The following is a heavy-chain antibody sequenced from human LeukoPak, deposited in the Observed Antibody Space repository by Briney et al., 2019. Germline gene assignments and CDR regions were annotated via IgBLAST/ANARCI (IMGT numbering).Heavy chain of an antibody. V-gene: IGHV3-30*03. CDR3: ARDYYDSSGYYQVSY. J-gene: IGHJ4*02. Sequence: GGSLRLSCAASGFTFSSYGMHWVRQAPGKGLEWVAVISYDGSNKDFADSLKGRFTISRDNSKNTLHLQMNSLRAEDTAVYYCARDYYDSSGYYQVSYWGQGTLVTVSS. CDR2: ISYDGSNK. CDR1: GFTFSSYG. D-gene: IGHD3-22*01.